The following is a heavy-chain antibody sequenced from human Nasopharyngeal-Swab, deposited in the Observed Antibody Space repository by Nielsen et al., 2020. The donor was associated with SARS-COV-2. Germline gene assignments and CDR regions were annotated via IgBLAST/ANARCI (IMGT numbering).Heavy chain of an antibody. J-gene: IGHJ4*02. V-gene: IGHV3-48*04. CDR1: GFTFSSYS. CDR2: ISSSSSTI. CDR3: AKGGIVVVVAATIKRGPFDY. D-gene: IGHD2-15*01. Sequence: GESLKISCAASGFTFSSYSMNWVRQAPGKGLEWVSYISSSSSTIYYADSVKGRFTISRDNAKNSLYLQMNSLRAEDTAVYYCAKGGIVVVVAATIKRGPFDYWGQGTLVTVSS.